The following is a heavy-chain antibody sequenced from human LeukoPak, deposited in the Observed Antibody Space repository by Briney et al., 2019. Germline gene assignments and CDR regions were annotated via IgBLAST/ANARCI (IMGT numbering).Heavy chain of an antibody. V-gene: IGHV3-30*02. J-gene: IGHJ4*02. CDR1: GFTFSSYG. CDR2: IRSDGINK. D-gene: IGHD5-24*01. Sequence: GGSLRLSCAAAGFTFSSYGMHWVRQAPGKGLEWVAFIRSDGINKYYADSVKGRFTISRDNSKNTLYLQMNSLRADDTAVYFCAKSGYNRFDYWGQGTLVTVSS. CDR3: AKSGYNRFDY.